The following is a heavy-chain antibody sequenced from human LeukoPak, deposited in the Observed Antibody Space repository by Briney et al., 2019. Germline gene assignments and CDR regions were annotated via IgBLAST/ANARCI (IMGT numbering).Heavy chain of an antibody. CDR3: ARDARGYYGSGSYSYYFDY. D-gene: IGHD3-10*01. Sequence: PSETLSLTCAVSGGSISSGGYSWSWIRQPPGKGLEWIGYIYHSGSTYYNPSFKSRVTISVDRSKNQFSLKLSSVTAADTAVYYCARDARGYYGSGSYSYYFDYWGQGTLVTVSS. CDR1: GGSISSGGYS. J-gene: IGHJ4*02. V-gene: IGHV4-30-2*01. CDR2: IYHSGST.